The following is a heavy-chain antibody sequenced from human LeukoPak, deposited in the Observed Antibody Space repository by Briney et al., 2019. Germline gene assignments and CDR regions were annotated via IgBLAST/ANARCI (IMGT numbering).Heavy chain of an antibody. V-gene: IGHV1-2*06. J-gene: IGHJ4*02. CDR1: GYTFTGYY. CDR3: ARGYPRARAIAAAGTVFDY. CDR2: INPNSGGT. D-gene: IGHD6-13*01. Sequence: GASVKVSCKASGYTFTGYYMHWVRQAPEQGLEWMGRINPNSGGTNYAQKFQGRVTMTRDTSISTAYMELSRLRSDDTAVYYCARGYPRARAIAAAGTVFDYWGQGTLVTVSS.